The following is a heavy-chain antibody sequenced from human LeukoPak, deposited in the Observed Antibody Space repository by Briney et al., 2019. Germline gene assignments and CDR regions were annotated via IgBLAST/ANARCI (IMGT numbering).Heavy chain of an antibody. D-gene: IGHD6-13*01. V-gene: IGHV3-33*01. Sequence: GGSLRLSCAAYGFAFSSHGMHWVRHAPDKGLEWVGIIWFDGRNKKYADSVRGRFTISRDDSKNTLYLQMNSLRAEDTAVYYCARDVSGSSSWSDFDYWGQGALVTVSS. CDR2: IWFDGRNK. J-gene: IGHJ4*02. CDR3: ARDVSGSSSWSDFDY. CDR1: GFAFSSHG.